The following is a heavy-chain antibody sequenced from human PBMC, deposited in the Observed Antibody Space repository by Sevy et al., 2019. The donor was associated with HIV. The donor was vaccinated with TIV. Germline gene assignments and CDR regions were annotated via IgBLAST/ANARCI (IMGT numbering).Heavy chain of an antibody. V-gene: IGHV1-18*01. CDR2: ISAYNGNT. Sequence: ASVKVSCKASGYTFTSYGISWVRQAPGQGLEWMGWISAYNGNTNYAQKLQGRVTMTTDTSTSTAYMELRRLRSDDTAVYYCARELEYSSPYYFDYWGQGTLVTVSS. CDR1: GYTFTSYG. CDR3: ARELEYSSPYYFDY. J-gene: IGHJ4*02. D-gene: IGHD6-6*01.